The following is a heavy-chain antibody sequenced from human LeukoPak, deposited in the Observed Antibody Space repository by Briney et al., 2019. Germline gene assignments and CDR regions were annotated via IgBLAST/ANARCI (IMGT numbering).Heavy chain of an antibody. CDR2: IIPIFGTA. D-gene: IGHD3-3*01. CDR1: GGTFSSYA. V-gene: IGHV1-69*13. CDR3: ASGVLYYEFLEWLLFPFDY. J-gene: IGHJ4*02. Sequence: SAKVSCKASGGTFSSYAISWVRQAPGQGLEWMGGIIPIFGTANYAQKFQGRVTITADESTSTAYMELSSLRSEDTAVYYCASGVLYYEFLEWLLFPFDYWGQGTLVTVSS.